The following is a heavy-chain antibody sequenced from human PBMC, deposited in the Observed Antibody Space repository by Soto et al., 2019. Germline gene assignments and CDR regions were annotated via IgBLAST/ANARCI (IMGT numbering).Heavy chain of an antibody. CDR3: ATDLKGSGSQLFDY. V-gene: IGHV1-24*01. J-gene: IGHJ4*02. CDR2: FDPEDGET. D-gene: IGHD1-26*01. Sequence: GASVKVSCKVSGYTLTELSMHWVRQAPGKGLEWMGGFDPEDGETIYAQKFQGRVTMTEDTSTDTAYMELSSLRSEDTAVYYCATDLKGSGSQLFDYWGQGTLVTVSS. CDR1: GYTLTELS.